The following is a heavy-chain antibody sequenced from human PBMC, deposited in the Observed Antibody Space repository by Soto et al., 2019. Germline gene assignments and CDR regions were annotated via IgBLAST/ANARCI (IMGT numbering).Heavy chain of an antibody. V-gene: IGHV4-30-4*01. CDR2: IYYTGST. CDR3: AREDIGDYVNYYGMDV. Sequence: SETLSLTCTVSGGSISSGDYYWSWIRQPPGKGLEWIGYIYYTGSTFYNPSLKSRVSISVDTSKNQFSLKLSSVTAADTAVYYCAREDIGDYVNYYGMDVWGQGTTVTVSS. J-gene: IGHJ6*02. D-gene: IGHD4-17*01. CDR1: GGSISSGDYY.